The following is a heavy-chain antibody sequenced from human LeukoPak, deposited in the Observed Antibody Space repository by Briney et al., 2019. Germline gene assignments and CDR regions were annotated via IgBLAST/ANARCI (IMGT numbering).Heavy chain of an antibody. V-gene: IGHV4-34*01. CDR2: INHSGST. D-gene: IGHD2-2*01. Sequence: SETLSLTCAVYGGSFSGYYWSWIRQPPGKGLEWIGEINHSGSTNYNPSLKSRVTMSVDTSKNQFSLKLSSVTAADTAVYYCARELGYCSSTSCYPYYYYYMDVWGKGTTVTVSS. CDR1: GGSFSGYY. J-gene: IGHJ6*03. CDR3: ARELGYCSSTSCYPYYYYYMDV.